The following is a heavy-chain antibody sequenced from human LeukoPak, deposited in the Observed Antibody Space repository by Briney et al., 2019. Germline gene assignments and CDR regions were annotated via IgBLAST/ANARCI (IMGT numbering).Heavy chain of an antibody. Sequence: SGPTLVKPTQTLTLTCTFSGFSLSTSGVGAGWIRQPPGKALEWLSLIYLNDDKRYSPSLKSRLTITKDTSKNQVVLTMTNMDPVDTATYYCAHRPAVVVTAISQEPDYHFDYWGQGTLVTVSS. CDR2: IYLNDDK. CDR3: AHRPAVVVTAISQEPDYHFDY. J-gene: IGHJ4*02. V-gene: IGHV2-5*01. D-gene: IGHD2-21*02. CDR1: GFSLSTSGVG.